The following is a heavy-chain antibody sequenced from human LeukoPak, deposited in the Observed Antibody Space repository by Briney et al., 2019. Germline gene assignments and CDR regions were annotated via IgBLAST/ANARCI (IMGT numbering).Heavy chain of an antibody. CDR2: INPNSGGT. Sequence: ASVKVSCKASGYTFTGYYMHWVRQAPGQGLEWMGWINPNSGGTNYAQKFQGRVTMTRDTSISTAYMELSRLRSDDTAVCYCARDLVRGYSYENKGETPRIHFDYWGQGTLVTVSS. CDR1: GYTFTGYY. V-gene: IGHV1-2*02. J-gene: IGHJ4*02. CDR3: ARDLVRGYSYENKGETPRIHFDY. D-gene: IGHD5-18*01.